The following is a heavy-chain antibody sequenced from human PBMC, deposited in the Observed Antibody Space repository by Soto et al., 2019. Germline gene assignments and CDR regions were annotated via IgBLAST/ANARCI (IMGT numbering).Heavy chain of an antibody. CDR1: GDSVSSNSAA. J-gene: IGHJ6*02. CDR2: TYYRSKWYN. CDR3: ERHVSWGTAMVYYYYGMDV. V-gene: IGHV6-1*01. Sequence: SQTLSLTCAISGDSVSSNSAAWNWIRQSPSRGLEWLGRTYYRSKWYNDYAVSVKSRITINPDTSKNQFSLQLNSVTPEDTAVYYCERHVSWGTAMVYYYYGMDVWGQGTTVTVAS. D-gene: IGHD5-18*01.